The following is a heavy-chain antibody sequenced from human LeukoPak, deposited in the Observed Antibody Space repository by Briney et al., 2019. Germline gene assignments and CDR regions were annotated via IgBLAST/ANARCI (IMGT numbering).Heavy chain of an antibody. CDR2: IKQDGNGK. CDR3: ARDSASYYYGSGSYWGLFDY. V-gene: IGHV3-7*01. CDR1: GFTFSSRW. J-gene: IGHJ4*02. Sequence: AGGSLRLSCAASGFTFSSRWMTWVRQAPGKGLEWVANIKQDGNGKYYVDSVKGRFTISRDNARDSLYLQMNSLRADDTAVYYCARDSASYYYGSGSYWGLFDYWGQGTLVTVSS. D-gene: IGHD3-10*01.